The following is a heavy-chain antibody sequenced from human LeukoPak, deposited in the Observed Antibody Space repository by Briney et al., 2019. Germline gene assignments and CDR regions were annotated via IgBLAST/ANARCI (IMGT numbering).Heavy chain of an antibody. CDR1: GYSISSGYY. CDR2: IYHSGST. V-gene: IGHV4-38-2*01. Sequence: SETLSLTCAVSGYSISSGYYWGWIRQPPGKGLGWIGSIYHSGSTYYNPSLKSRVTISVDTSKNQFSLKLSSVTAADTAVYYCARHDGPHYYYYMDVWGKGTTVTVSS. J-gene: IGHJ6*03. CDR3: ARHDGPHYYYYMDV. D-gene: IGHD4-17*01.